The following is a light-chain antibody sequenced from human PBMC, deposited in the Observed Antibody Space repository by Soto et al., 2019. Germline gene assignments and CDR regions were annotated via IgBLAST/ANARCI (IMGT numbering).Light chain of an antibody. V-gene: IGKV3-20*01. CDR3: QQYSTSPGT. Sequence: EIVLTQSPYTLSLSPGERATLSCRASQSIDSTHLVWYQQKPGQAPSLLIFGASSRATGIPDRFSGSGSGTDFTLTIRGLQPEDFAVYYCQQYSTSPGTFGQGTKVDIK. CDR1: QSIDSTH. CDR2: GAS. J-gene: IGKJ1*01.